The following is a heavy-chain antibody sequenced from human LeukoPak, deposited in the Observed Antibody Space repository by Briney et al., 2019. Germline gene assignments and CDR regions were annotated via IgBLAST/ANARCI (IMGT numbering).Heavy chain of an antibody. J-gene: IGHJ4*02. Sequence: PSETLSLTCAVSGGSISSSNWWSWVRQPPGKGLEWIGEIYHSGSTNYNPSLKSRVTISVDKSKNQFSLKLSSVTAADTAVYYCARDRDGSSGYYYWGHFDYWGQGTLVTVSS. V-gene: IGHV4-4*02. CDR3: ARDRDGSSGYYYWGHFDY. D-gene: IGHD3-22*01. CDR2: IYHSGST. CDR1: GGSISSSNW.